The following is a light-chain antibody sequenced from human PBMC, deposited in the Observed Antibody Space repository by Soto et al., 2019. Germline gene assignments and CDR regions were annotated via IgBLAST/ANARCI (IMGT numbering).Light chain of an antibody. V-gene: IGLV2-23*02. CDR2: EVN. J-gene: IGLJ1*01. CDR1: SSDIGSYNF. CDR3: CSFACSGTGV. Sequence: QSALTQPASVSGSPGQSIAISCSGASSDIGSYNFVSWYQQHPGKAPKLMISEVNKRPSGISNRFSGSKSGNTASLTISGLQAEDEADYYCCSFACSGTGVFGTGTKLTVL.